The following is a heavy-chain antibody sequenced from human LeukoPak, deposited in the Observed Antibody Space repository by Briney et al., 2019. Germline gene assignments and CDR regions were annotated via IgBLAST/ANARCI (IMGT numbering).Heavy chain of an antibody. CDR2: ISISGSYI. CDR3: ASRNQYCGGDCFWAFDI. D-gene: IGHD2-21*02. J-gene: IGHJ3*02. CDR1: GFTFSRYS. Sequence: GGSLRLSCGASGFTFSRYSMNWVRQAPRKGLEWVSSISISGSYIYYADSVKGRFTISRDNAKNSLYLQMNSLRAEDTAVYYCASRNQYCGGDCFWAFDIWGQGTMVTVSS. V-gene: IGHV3-21*01.